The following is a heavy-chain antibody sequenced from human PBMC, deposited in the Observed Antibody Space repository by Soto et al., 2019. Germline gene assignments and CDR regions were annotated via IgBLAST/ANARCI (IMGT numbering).Heavy chain of an antibody. J-gene: IGHJ4*02. V-gene: IGHV3-9*01. CDR3: AKDVGSYYYDTSAYLYDY. Sequence: QLGGSLRLSCVGSGFIFEDFAMNWVRQVPGKGLEWVSGISWNSATLAYADSVKGRFIVSRDNAKNILYLQMNSLRAEDAALYYYAKDVGSYYYDTSAYLYDYWGQGTLVTVSS. D-gene: IGHD3-22*01. CDR1: GFIFEDFA. CDR2: ISWNSATL.